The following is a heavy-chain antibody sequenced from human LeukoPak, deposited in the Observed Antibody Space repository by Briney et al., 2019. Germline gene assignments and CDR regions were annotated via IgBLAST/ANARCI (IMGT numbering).Heavy chain of an antibody. CDR1: GYTFTSYG. CDR3: ARDRRRAGGDY. J-gene: IGHJ4*02. CDR2: INPNSGGT. D-gene: IGHD2-8*02. Sequence: GASVKVSCKASGYTFTSYGISWVRQAPGQGLEWMGWINPNSGGTNYAQKFQGRVTMTRDTSISTAYMELSRLRSDDTAVYYCARDRRRAGGDYWGQGTLVTVSS. V-gene: IGHV1-2*02.